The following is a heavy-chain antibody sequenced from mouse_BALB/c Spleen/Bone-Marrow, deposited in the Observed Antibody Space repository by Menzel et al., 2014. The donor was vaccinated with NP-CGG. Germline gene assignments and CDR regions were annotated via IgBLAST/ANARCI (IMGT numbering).Heavy chain of an antibody. V-gene: IGHV14-3*02. CDR1: GFNIKDTY. CDR2: IDPANGNT. CDR3: ANYDYGWYFDV. D-gene: IGHD2-4*01. J-gene: IGHJ1*01. Sequence: EVQLQQSGAELVKPGASVKLSGTASGFNIKDTYMHRVKQRPEQGLEWIGRIDPANGNTKYDPKFQGKATITADTSSNTAYLQLSSLTSEDTAVYYCANYDYGWYFDVWGAGTTVTVSS.